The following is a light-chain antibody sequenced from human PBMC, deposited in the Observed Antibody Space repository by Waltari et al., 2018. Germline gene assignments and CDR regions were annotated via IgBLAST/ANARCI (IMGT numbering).Light chain of an antibody. Sequence: QSALTQPASMSGSPGQSITISCTSTTTDFVSWYQHLPGKAPRLLIYEGSKRPSGLSGRFSGSQSGNTASLTISGLEFDDQATYYCCSSSGGGTWVFGGETELAVL. V-gene: IGLV2-23*01. CDR3: CSSSGGGTWV. CDR1: TTDF. CDR2: EGS. J-gene: IGLJ3*02.